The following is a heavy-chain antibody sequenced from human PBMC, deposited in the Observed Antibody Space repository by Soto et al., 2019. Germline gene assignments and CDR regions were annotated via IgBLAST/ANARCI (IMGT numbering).Heavy chain of an antibody. J-gene: IGHJ4*02. D-gene: IGHD4-17*01. Sequence: QVQLQESGPGLVKPSETLSLTCTVSGGSISSSGYYWSWIRQPPGKGLEWIGFVLNSGNTNYNPSLKSRVTISADTSRNHISLEVTYLTAADTAVYYCARGDDYRKTGYWGQGILVTVSS. CDR3: ARGDDYRKTGY. V-gene: IGHV4-61*03. CDR1: GGSISSSGYY. CDR2: VLNSGNT.